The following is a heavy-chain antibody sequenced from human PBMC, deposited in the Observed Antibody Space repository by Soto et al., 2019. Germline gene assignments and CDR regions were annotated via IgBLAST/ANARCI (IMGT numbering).Heavy chain of an antibody. Sequence: TLYLTCTVSGGSISNIDYCWRWIRQPPGQGLECIGYIFCSGSTYYNPSLESRITMSVDTSKNQFSLQLSTVTPAATAVYFCARSIFRVVLAPYSMDVWGQGTTVTASS. CDR2: IFCSGST. CDR3: ARSIFRVVLAPYSMDV. D-gene: IGHD3-3*01. CDR1: GGSISNIDYC. V-gene: IGHV4-30-4*01. J-gene: IGHJ6*02.